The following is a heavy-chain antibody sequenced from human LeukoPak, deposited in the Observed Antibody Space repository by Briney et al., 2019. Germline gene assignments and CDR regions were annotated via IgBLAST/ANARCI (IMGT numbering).Heavy chain of an antibody. J-gene: IGHJ5*02. Sequence: GGSLRLSCAASGFTFSSYAMHWVRQAPGKGLEWVAVISYDGSNKYYADSVKGRFTISRDNSKNTLYLQLNSLRAEDTAVYYCAREMYYDFWSGYYRSWFDPWGQGTLVTVSS. CDR1: GFTFSSYA. CDR2: ISYDGSNK. D-gene: IGHD3-3*01. V-gene: IGHV3-30-3*01. CDR3: AREMYYDFWSGYYRSWFDP.